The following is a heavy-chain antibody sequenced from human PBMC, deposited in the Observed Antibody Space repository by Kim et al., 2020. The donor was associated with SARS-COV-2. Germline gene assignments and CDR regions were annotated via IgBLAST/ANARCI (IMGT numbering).Heavy chain of an antibody. D-gene: IGHD1-1*01. V-gene: IGHV1-69*04. Sequence: SVKVSCKSSGATFNNYAINWVRQAPGLSFEWVGKIIPFIGTATYAQKFRGRVTMTADKSTSTTYMELRGLRSDDTAVYYCARERGENWNDYLSDAFDPWGQGTLVTVSS. CDR2: IIPFIGTA. CDR3: ARERGENWNDYLSDAFDP. CDR1: GATFNNYA. J-gene: IGHJ5*02.